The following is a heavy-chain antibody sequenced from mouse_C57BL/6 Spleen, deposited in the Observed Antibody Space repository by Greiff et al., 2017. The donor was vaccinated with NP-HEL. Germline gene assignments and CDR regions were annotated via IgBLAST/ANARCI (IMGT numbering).Heavy chain of an antibody. D-gene: IGHD2-5*01. CDR2: INPYNGDT. CDR3: ARQSYYSNYEGDYAMDY. Sequence: VTLKESGPELVKPGASVKISCKASGYSFTGYFMNWVKQSHGKSLEWIGRINPYNGDTFYNQKFKGKATLTVDKSSSTAHMELLSLTSEDFAVYYCARQSYYSNYEGDYAMDYWGQGTSVTVSS. CDR1: GYSFTGYF. J-gene: IGHJ4*01. V-gene: IGHV1-37*01.